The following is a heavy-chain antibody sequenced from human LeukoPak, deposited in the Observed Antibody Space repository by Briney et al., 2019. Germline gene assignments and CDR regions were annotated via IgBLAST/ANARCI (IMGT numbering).Heavy chain of an antibody. J-gene: IGHJ4*02. D-gene: IGHD1-26*01. CDR1: GGSIRSYY. Sequence: LSETLSLTCTVSGGSIRSYYWGWIRQPPGKGLEWIGYFYYGGNTNYNPTLKSRVTISVDTSKNQFSLKLNSVTAADTAVYYCARGSGSYGFWGQGTLVTVSS. CDR3: ARGSGSYGF. V-gene: IGHV4-59*01. CDR2: FYYGGNT.